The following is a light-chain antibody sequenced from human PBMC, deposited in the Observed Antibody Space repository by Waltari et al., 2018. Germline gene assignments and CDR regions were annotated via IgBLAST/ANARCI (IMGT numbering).Light chain of an antibody. J-gene: IGKJ1*01. V-gene: IGKV3-20*01. CDR2: ATS. Sequence: IVLTQSPGTLSLSPGGRATLSCRASQDIGHYLAWYQQKPGQAPRLLIYATSTRAAGLPDMFSGSGSGADFSLTITRLEPEDFAVYYCQHHVRLPATFGQGTKV. CDR1: QDIGHY. CDR3: QHHVRLPAT.